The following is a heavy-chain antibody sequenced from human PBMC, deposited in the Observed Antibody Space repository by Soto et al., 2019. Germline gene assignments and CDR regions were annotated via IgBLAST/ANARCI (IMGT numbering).Heavy chain of an antibody. Sequence: QLHLVQSGAVVKKPGASVTVSCSPVGTPSTATFWHWGRQPPGLGLEWMGGFNPATGAAKYTQTFQGRVTMTRDTSTSTVFMELSGLTSEDTAVFYCARGGGVGVAGSAAFDMWGQGTLVTVSS. CDR1: GTPSTATF. J-gene: IGHJ3*02. CDR2: FNPATGAA. CDR3: ARGGGVGVAGSAAFDM. D-gene: IGHD3-3*01. V-gene: IGHV1-2*02.